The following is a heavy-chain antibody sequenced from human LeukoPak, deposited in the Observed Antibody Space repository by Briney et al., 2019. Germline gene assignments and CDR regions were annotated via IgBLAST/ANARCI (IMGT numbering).Heavy chain of an antibody. D-gene: IGHD4-23*01. J-gene: IGHJ3*02. CDR3: ARDLPLVRWRASPSEI. CDR1: GSTLSSYW. CDR2: INQDGSEK. Sequence: GGPLRLSCAASGSTLSSYWMSWVRQAPGKGLEWVANINQDGSEKYYVDSVKGRFTISRDNAKNSLYLQINSLRAEDTAMYYCARDLPLVRWRASPSEIRGQGTMVTVSS. V-gene: IGHV3-7*01.